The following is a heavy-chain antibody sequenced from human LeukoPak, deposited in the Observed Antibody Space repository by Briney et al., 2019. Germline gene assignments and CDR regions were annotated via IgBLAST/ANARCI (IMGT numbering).Heavy chain of an antibody. CDR3: ASSRAYDSSGYYSHYYYYGMDV. Sequence: PSETLSLTCTVSGGSISSYYWSWIRQPPGKGLEWIGYIYYSGSTNYNPSLKSRVTISVDTSKNQFSLKLSSVTAADTAVYYCASSRAYDSSGYYSHYYYYGMDVWGQGTTVTVS. J-gene: IGHJ6*02. CDR1: GGSISSYY. CDR2: IYYSGST. D-gene: IGHD3-22*01. V-gene: IGHV4-59*01.